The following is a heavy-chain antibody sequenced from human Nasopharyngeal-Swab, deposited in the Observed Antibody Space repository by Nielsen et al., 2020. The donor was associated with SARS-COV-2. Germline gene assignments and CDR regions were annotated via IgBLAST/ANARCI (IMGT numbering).Heavy chain of an antibody. D-gene: IGHD3-10*01. CDR3: ARVRVFTFDY. V-gene: IGHV4-31*03. CDR1: GGSISSGGYY. J-gene: IGHJ4*02. CDR2: IYYSGST. Sequence: SETLSLTCTVSGGSISSGGYYWSWIRQHPGKGLEWIGYIYYSGSTYYNPSLTSRVTISVDTSKNQFPLKLSSVTAADTAVYYCARVRVFTFDYWGQGTLVTVSS.